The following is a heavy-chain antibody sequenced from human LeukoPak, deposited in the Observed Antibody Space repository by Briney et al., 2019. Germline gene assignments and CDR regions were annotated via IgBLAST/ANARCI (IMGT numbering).Heavy chain of an antibody. D-gene: IGHD2-21*02. J-gene: IGHJ4*02. CDR1: GFTFRNYA. CDR3: ARDAGDSGGYYSDS. Sequence: GGSLRLSCAASGFTFRNYAMHWVRQAPGKGLEWVAVISYDGGKLYADSVKGRFTISRDNSKNSLYLQMSSLRAEDTAVYYCARDAGDSGGYYSDSWGQGTLVTVSS. CDR2: ISYDGGK. V-gene: IGHV3-30*04.